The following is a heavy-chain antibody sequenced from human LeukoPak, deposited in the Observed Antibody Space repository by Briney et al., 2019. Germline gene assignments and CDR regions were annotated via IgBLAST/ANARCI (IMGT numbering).Heavy chain of an antibody. J-gene: IGHJ6*03. CDR1: GYTFTSYY. D-gene: IGHD2-21*02. V-gene: IGHV1-46*01. CDR2: INPSGGST. Sequence: ASVKVSCKASGYTFTSYYMHWVRQAPGQGLEWMGIINPSGGSTSYAQKFQGRVTMTRDTSTSTVYMELSSLRSEDTAVYYCARGSVVVTAWGSMDVWGKGTTVTVSS. CDR3: ARGSVVVTAWGSMDV.